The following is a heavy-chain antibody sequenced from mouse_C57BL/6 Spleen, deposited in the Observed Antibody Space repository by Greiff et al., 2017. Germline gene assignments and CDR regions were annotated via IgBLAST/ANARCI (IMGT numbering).Heavy chain of an antibody. D-gene: IGHD2-4*01. J-gene: IGHJ2*01. V-gene: IGHV1-74*01. CDR3: AMRDDYDNFDY. CDR2: IHPSDSDT. Sequence: QVQLQQSGSELVKPGASVKVSCKASGYPFTSYWMHWVQQRPGQGLEWIGRIHPSDSDTNYKQKVKGKATLTVYKSSSTAYMQLSSLTCEDSAVYYCAMRDDYDNFDYWGQGTTLTFSS. CDR1: GYPFTSYW.